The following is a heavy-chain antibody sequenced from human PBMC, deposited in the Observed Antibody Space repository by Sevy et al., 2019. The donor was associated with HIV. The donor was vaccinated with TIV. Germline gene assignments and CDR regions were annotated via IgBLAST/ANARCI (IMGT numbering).Heavy chain of an antibody. V-gene: IGHV3-48*01. CDR1: GFTFSSYS. CDR2: FSGNGGAI. Sequence: GGSLRLSCAASGFTFSSYSMNWVRQAPGKGLEWISFFSGNGGAINYADSVKGRFTISRDNAKNSLYLQMKSLRVDDTAVYYCAGDMGGSYTPLDYWGQGTLVTVSS. D-gene: IGHD3-10*01. J-gene: IGHJ4*02. CDR3: AGDMGGSYTPLDY.